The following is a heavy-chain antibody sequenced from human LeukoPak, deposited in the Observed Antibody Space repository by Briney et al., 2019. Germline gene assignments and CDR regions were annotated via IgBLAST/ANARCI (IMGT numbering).Heavy chain of an antibody. CDR2: IYYGGNT. CDR1: GGSISSSSYY. V-gene: IGHV4-39*01. CDR3: ASQKTTSRFDP. D-gene: IGHD1-7*01. Sequence: SSETLSLTCTVSGGSISSSSYYWGWIRQPPGKGLEWIGSIYYGGNTYYNPSLKSRVTISVDTSKNRFSLKLSSVTAADTAVYYCASQKTTSRFDPWGQGTLVTVSS. J-gene: IGHJ5*02.